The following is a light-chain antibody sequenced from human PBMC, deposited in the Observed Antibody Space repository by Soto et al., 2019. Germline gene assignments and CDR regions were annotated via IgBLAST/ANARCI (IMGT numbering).Light chain of an antibody. CDR3: CSYAGSSTSCV. CDR2: EVS. V-gene: IGLV2-23*02. CDR1: SSDVGSYNL. Sequence: QPALTQPGSVSESRGQSFPNSYTGTSSDVGSYNLVSWYLQHPRKAPKLMIYEVSKRPSGVCTRFSGSKSGNPASLTISGLQAEDEDDYYCCSYAGSSTSCVSGTRTKVTVL. J-gene: IGLJ1*01.